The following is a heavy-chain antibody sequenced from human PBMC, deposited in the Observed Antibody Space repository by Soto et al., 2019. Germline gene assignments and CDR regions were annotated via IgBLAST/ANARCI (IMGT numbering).Heavy chain of an antibody. J-gene: IGHJ3*02. Sequence: SVKVSCKASGGTFSSYTISWVRQAPGQGLEWMGRIIPILGIANYAQKFQGRVTITADKSTSTAYMELSSLRSEDTAVYYCARDWDFYDSSGYYFGDAFDIWGQGTMVTVSS. CDR1: GGTFSSYT. CDR2: IIPILGIA. V-gene: IGHV1-69*04. CDR3: ARDWDFYDSSGYYFGDAFDI. D-gene: IGHD3-22*01.